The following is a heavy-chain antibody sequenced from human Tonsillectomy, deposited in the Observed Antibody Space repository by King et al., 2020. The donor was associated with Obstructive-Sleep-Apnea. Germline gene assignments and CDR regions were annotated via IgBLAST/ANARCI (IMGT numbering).Heavy chain of an antibody. Sequence: VQLQESGPGLVKPSQTLSLTCTVSGGSLSSGDYYWSWIRQPPGKGLEWIGYIYYSGGNYYNPSLQSRVSISVDTSKSQFSLKLRSVTAADTAVYYCARVPYDYVWGSNRPYYFDCWGQGILVTVSS. CDR1: GGSLSSGDYY. J-gene: IGHJ4*02. CDR2: IYYSGGN. V-gene: IGHV4-30-4*01. D-gene: IGHD3-16*02. CDR3: ARVPYDYVWGSNRPYYFDC.